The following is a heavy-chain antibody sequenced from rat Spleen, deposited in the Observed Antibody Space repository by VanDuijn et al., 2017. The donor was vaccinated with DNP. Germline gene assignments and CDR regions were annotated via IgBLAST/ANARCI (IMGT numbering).Heavy chain of an antibody. J-gene: IGHJ2*01. V-gene: IGHV5-20*01. D-gene: IGHD1-10*01. CDR1: GFIFSDYY. Sequence: EVQLVESGGGPVQPGRSLKLSCVASGFIFSDYYMAWVRQAPTKGLEWVATISFDGSATSYPDSVKGRFSISRDNAKSTLYLQMDSLRSEDTATYYCTTETRDYWGQGVMVTVSS. CDR2: ISFDGSAT. CDR3: TTETRDY.